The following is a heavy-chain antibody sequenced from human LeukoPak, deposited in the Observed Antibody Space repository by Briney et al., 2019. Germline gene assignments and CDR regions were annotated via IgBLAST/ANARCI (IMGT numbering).Heavy chain of an antibody. J-gene: IGHJ6*02. CDR1: GFTFSTYT. Sequence: GGSLRLSCTVSGFTFSTYTMNWVRQAPGKGLEWVSSITATSTSIYYADSVKGRFTISRDNARTSLFLQMSSLRADDTSVYFCAKERPHGMDVWGQGPTVTVSS. D-gene: IGHD1-1*01. V-gene: IGHV3-21*06. CDR3: AKERPHGMDV. CDR2: ITATSTSI.